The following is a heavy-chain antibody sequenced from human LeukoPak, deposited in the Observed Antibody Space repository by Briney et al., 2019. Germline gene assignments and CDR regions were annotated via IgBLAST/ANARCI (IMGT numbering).Heavy chain of an antibody. CDR3: ARGTIVAPYIDY. V-gene: IGHV4-4*07. CDR2: IYDTGSP. CDR1: GDSLSSDY. D-gene: IGHD5-12*01. J-gene: IGHJ4*02. Sequence: SETLSLTCSVSGDSLSSDYWTWIRQPAGRRLEWIGRIYDTGSPNYNPSLRSRVTMSVDTSKRQFSLKLTSVTAADTAVYYCARGTIVAPYIDYWGQGTLVTVSS.